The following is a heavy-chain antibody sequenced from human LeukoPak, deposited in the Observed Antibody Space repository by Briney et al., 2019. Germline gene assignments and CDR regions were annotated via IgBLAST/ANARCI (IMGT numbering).Heavy chain of an antibody. CDR2: IYYSGST. D-gene: IGHD6-19*01. CDR1: GGSISSYY. Sequence: PSETLSLTCTVSGGSISSYYWSWIRQPPGKGLEWIGYIYYSGSTYYNPSLKSRVTISVDTSKNQFSLKLSSVTAADTAVYYCARGYGPHTSGWDYWGQGTLVTVPS. CDR3: ARGYGPHTSGWDY. V-gene: IGHV4-59*01. J-gene: IGHJ4*02.